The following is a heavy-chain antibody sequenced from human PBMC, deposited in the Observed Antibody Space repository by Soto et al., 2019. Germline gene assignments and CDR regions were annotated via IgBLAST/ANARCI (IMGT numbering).Heavy chain of an antibody. Sequence: QVQLVQSGAEVKKPGSSVKVFCKASGGTFSSYSINWLRQAPGQGLEWMGEIIPIFGTATYAQKIQGRVTITAAESTRTANREVGSPGADDTAVYYCARDTRMNAGGIENWGQGTLVTVSS. V-gene: IGHV1-69*01. CDR2: IIPIFGTA. D-gene: IGHD3-16*01. CDR1: GGTFSSYS. J-gene: IGHJ4*02. CDR3: ARDTRMNAGGIEN.